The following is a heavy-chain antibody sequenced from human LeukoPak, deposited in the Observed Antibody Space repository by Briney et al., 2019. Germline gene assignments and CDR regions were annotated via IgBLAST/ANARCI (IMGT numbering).Heavy chain of an antibody. V-gene: IGHV4-39*01. Sequence: SETLSLTCTVSGDSISTSNSYWGWIRQPPGKGLEWIGEINHSGSTNYNPSLKSRVTISVDTSKNQFSLKLSSVTAADTAVYYCARHVRFRGRFDPWGQGTLVTVSS. CDR1: GDSISTSNSY. CDR2: INHSGST. CDR3: ARHVRFRGRFDP. J-gene: IGHJ5*02. D-gene: IGHD6-13*01.